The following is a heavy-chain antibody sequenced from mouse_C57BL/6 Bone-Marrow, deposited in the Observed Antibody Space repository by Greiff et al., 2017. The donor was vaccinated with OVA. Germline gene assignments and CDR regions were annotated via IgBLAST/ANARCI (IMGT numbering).Heavy chain of an antibody. CDR2: ISDGGSYT. CDR1: GFTFSSYA. Sequence: EVKLVESGGGLVKPGGSLKLSCAASGFTFSSYAMSWVRQTPEKRLEWVATISDGGSYTYYPDNVKGRFTISRDNAKNNLYLQMSHLKSEDTAMYYCARVCEGYCGAMDYWGQGTSVPVSS. V-gene: IGHV5-4*03. D-gene: IGHD2-3*01. J-gene: IGHJ4*01. CDR3: ARVCEGYCGAMDY.